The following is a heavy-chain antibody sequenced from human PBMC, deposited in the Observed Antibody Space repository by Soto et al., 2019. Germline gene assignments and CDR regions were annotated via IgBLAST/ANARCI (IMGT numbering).Heavy chain of an antibody. J-gene: IGHJ3*02. CDR2: INPNSGGT. D-gene: IGHD6-19*01. CDR3: ARDNGIAVAGTDAFDI. Sequence: ASVKVSCKASGYSFAGYYMHWVRQAPGQGLEWMGWINPNSGGTDYAQKFQGWVTMTRDTSISTAYMELSRLRSDDTAVYYCARDNGIAVAGTDAFDIWGQGTMVTVSS. CDR1: GYSFAGYY. V-gene: IGHV1-2*04.